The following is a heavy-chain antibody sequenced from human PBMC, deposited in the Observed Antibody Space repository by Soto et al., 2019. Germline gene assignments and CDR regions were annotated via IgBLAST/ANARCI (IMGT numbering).Heavy chain of an antibody. CDR1: GFTFSSYG. V-gene: IGHV3-33*01. CDR3: ARDLKGYYFDY. Sequence: WSLRLSCAASGFTFSSYGMHWVRQAPGKGLEWVAVIWYDGSNKYYADSVKGRFTISRDNSKNTLYLQMNSLRAEDTAVYYCARDLKGYYFDYWGQGTLVTVSS. J-gene: IGHJ4*02. CDR2: IWYDGSNK.